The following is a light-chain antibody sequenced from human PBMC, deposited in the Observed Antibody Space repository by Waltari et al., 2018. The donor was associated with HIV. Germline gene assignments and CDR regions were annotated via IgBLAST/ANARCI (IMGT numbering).Light chain of an antibody. Sequence: DIQMTQSPSYLSASVGDRVTITCRASQTINTFLNWYQQQPGKATKVLIYDSTSLERGVPGRFRGSGSGTDFTLDIIGLEAEDFATYFCQQSYITPWTFGQGTKIEI. J-gene: IGKJ1*01. CDR2: DST. CDR1: QTINTF. CDR3: QQSYITPWT. V-gene: IGKV1-39*01.